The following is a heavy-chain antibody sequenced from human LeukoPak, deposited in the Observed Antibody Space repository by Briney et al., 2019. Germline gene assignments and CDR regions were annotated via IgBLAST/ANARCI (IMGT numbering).Heavy chain of an antibody. CDR1: GGSFSGYY. Sequence: PSETLSLTCAVYGGSFSGYYWSWIRQPPGKGLEWIGEINHSGSTNYNPSLKSRVTISVDTSKNPFSLKLSSVTAADTAVYYCARGKGYYYYYGMDVWGQGTTVTVSS. CDR3: ARGKGYYYYYGMDV. V-gene: IGHV4-34*01. J-gene: IGHJ6*02. CDR2: INHSGST.